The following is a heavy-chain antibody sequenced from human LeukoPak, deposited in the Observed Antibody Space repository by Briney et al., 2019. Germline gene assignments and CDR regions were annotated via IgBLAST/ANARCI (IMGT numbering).Heavy chain of an antibody. CDR1: GGSISSSNYN. CDR3: ARAYCSGGSCYLGMDV. Sequence: SETLSLTCTVSGGSISSSNYNWGWIRQPPGKGPEWIASIYYRVTTYYNPSLKSRFTISVDTSKSQFSLRLRSVTAADTAVYYCARAYCSGGSCYLGMDVWGQGTPVTVSS. D-gene: IGHD2-15*01. CDR2: IYYRVTT. V-gene: IGHV4-39*07. J-gene: IGHJ6*02.